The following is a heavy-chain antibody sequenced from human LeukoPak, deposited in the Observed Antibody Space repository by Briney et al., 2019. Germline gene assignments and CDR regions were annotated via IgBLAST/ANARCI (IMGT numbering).Heavy chain of an antibody. CDR1: GFTFSSYE. D-gene: IGHD5-18*01. CDR3: ARIYSYGSDY. Sequence: PGGSLRLSCAASGFTFSSYEMNWVRQAPGKGLEWVSYISSSGSTIYYADSVKGRFTISRDNAKNSLYLQMNSLRAEDTAVYYCARIYSYGSDYWGQGTLVTVSS. J-gene: IGHJ4*02. CDR2: ISSSGSTI. V-gene: IGHV3-48*03.